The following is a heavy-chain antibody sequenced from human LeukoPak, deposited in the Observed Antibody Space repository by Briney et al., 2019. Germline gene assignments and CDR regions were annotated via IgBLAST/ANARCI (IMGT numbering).Heavy chain of an antibody. J-gene: IGHJ4*02. CDR2: ISYDGSNK. Sequence: GGSLRLSCAASGFTFSSYGMHWVRQAPGKGLEWVAVISYDGSNKYYADSVKGRFTISRDNSKNTLYLQMNSLRAEDTAVYYCAKRYGSGYFVGEDYFDYWGQGTLVTVSS. CDR3: AKRYGSGYFVGEDYFDY. V-gene: IGHV3-30*18. CDR1: GFTFSSYG. D-gene: IGHD3-22*01.